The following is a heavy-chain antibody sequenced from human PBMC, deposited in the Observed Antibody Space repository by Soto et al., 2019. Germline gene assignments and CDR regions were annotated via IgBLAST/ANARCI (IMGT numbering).Heavy chain of an antibody. J-gene: IGHJ4*02. CDR2: IVVGSGNT. CDR3: AARPNSSGWYPEGVDY. Sequence: SVKFSCKASGFNLTSSAVQWVRQARGQRLEWIGWIVVGSGNTNYAQKFQERVTITRDMSTSTAYMELSSLRSEDTAVYYCAARPNSSGWYPEGVDYWGQGXLVTVSS. V-gene: IGHV1-58*01. CDR1: GFNLTSSA. D-gene: IGHD6-19*01.